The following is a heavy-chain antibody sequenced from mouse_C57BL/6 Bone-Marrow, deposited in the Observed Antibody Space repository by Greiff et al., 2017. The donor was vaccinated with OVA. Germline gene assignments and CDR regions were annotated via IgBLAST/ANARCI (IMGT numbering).Heavy chain of an antibody. CDR1: GFTFSSYT. CDR3: ARGGSWFAY. V-gene: IGHV5-9*01. J-gene: IGHJ3*01. Sequence: EVQVVESGGGLVKPGGSLKLSCAASGFTFSSYTMSWVRQTPEKRLEWVATISGGGGNTYFPDSVKGRFTISRDNAKNTLYLQMSSLRSEDTALYYCARGGSWFAYWGQGTLVTVSA. CDR2: ISGGGGNT.